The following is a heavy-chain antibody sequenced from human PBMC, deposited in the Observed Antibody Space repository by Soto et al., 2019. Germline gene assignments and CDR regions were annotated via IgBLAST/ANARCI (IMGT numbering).Heavy chain of an antibody. CDR2: IKSKTDGGTT. CDR1: GFTFSNAW. D-gene: IGHD3-22*01. J-gene: IGHJ4*02. CDR3: TTDGDSSGYYLGLDD. V-gene: IGHV3-15*01. Sequence: GGSLRLSCAASGFTFSNAWMSWVRQAPGKGLEWVGRIKSKTDGGTTDYAAPVKGRFTISRDDSKNTLYPQMNSLKTEDTAVYYCTTDGDSSGYYLGLDDWGQGSLVTVSS.